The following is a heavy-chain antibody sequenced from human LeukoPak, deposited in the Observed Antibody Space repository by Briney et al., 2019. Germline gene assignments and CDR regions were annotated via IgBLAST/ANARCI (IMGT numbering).Heavy chain of an antibody. V-gene: IGHV4-59*08. J-gene: IGHJ4*02. CDR3: GRQRSGLDY. CDR2: IYNSVNT. Sequence: SETLSLTCTVSGASISSYYWSWIRQPPGRGLEWIGYIYNSVNTKFNPSLKSRVTISVDKSKNQFSLNLTSVTAADTAVYYCGRQRSGLDYWGQGTLVTVSS. CDR1: GASISSYY.